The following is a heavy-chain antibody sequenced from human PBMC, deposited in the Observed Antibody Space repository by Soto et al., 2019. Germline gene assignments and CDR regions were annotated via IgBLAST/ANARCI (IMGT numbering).Heavy chain of an antibody. J-gene: IGHJ4*02. Sequence: APVKVSCKASGYTFTNYGISWVRQAPGQGLEWMGWISAYNGNTNYAQKFQGRVTITADESASTAYMELSSLRSEDTAVYYCAREGYYDSSGYSTPFDYWGQGTLVTVSS. D-gene: IGHD3-22*01. CDR3: AREGYYDSSGYSTPFDY. CDR1: GYTFTNYG. V-gene: IGHV1-18*04. CDR2: ISAYNGNT.